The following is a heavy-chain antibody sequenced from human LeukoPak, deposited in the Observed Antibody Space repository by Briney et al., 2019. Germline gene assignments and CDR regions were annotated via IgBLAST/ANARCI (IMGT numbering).Heavy chain of an antibody. V-gene: IGHV4-39*01. D-gene: IGHD2-21*02. J-gene: IGHJ4*02. CDR1: GGSISSSSYY. Sequence: SETLSLTCTVSGGSISSSSYYWGWIRQPPGKGLEWIGSIYYSGSTYYNPALKSRVTISVDTSKNQFSLKLSSVTAADTAVYYCARRGVTRPFDYWGQGTLVTVSS. CDR3: ARRGVTRPFDY. CDR2: IYYSGST.